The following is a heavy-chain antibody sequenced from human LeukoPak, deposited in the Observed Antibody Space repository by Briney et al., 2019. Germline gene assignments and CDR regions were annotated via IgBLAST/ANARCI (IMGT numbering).Heavy chain of an antibody. Sequence: GASVKVSCKVSGYTLTELSMHWVRQAPGKGLEWMGGFDPEDGETIYAQKFQGRVTMTEDTSTNTAYMELSSLRSEDTAVYYCATHYYDSSGPDYWGQGTLVTVSS. V-gene: IGHV1-24*01. CDR1: GYTLTELS. CDR3: ATHYYDSSGPDY. D-gene: IGHD3-22*01. CDR2: FDPEDGET. J-gene: IGHJ4*02.